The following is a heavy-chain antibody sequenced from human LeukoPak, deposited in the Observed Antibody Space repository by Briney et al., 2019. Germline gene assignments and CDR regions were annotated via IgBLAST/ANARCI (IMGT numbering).Heavy chain of an antibody. D-gene: IGHD5-12*01. Sequence: PGGSLRLSCAASGFTFNSYGMHWVRQAPGKGLEWVALISYDGSYKYYADSVKGRFTISRDNSKNTLYLQVNSLRAEDTAVYFCARGGSSGNDYSSFDIWGQGTMVTVSS. V-gene: IGHV3-30*03. CDR3: ARGGSSGNDYSSFDI. J-gene: IGHJ3*02. CDR2: ISYDGSYK. CDR1: GFTFNSYG.